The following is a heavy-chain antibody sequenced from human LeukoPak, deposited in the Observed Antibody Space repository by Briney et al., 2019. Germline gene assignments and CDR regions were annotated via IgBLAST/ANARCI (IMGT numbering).Heavy chain of an antibody. CDR2: IRSDYTTI. Sequence: GGSLRLSCAASGFTFSTYSLNWVRQAPGKGVGWGSYIRSDYTTIWYADSVRGRFTISRDNAKNSLFLHMDRLRDEDTAAYYCARDRTSALDYWGQGTLVTVSS. J-gene: IGHJ4*02. CDR1: GFTFSTYS. CDR3: ARDRTSALDY. D-gene: IGHD2-2*01. V-gene: IGHV3-48*02.